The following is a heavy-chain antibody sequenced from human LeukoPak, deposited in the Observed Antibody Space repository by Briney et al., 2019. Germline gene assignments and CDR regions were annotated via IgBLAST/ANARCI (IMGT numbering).Heavy chain of an antibody. V-gene: IGHV1-69*13. D-gene: IGHD4-17*01. J-gene: IGHJ3*02. Sequence: GASVKVSCKASGGTFSSYAISWVRQAPGQGLEWMGGIIPIFGTANYAQKFQGRVTITADESTSTAYMELRSLRSEDTAVYYCARDSHLYGAFDIWGQGTMVTVSS. CDR3: ARDSHLYGAFDI. CDR2: IIPIFGTA. CDR1: GGTFSSYA.